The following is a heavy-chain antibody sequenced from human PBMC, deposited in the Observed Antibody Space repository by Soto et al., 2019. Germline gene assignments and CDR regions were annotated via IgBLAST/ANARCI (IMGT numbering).Heavy chain of an antibody. V-gene: IGHV3-30*18. CDR3: AKDFGAWSDS. CDR1: GFAFSTYG. D-gene: IGHD6-19*01. Sequence: QVHLVESGGGVVQPGRSLTISCVGSGFAFSTYGMHWVRQAPAKGLEWVALISYDGTDKYYADSVKGRFSISRDNSKQTLSLQMDSLRPEDTAVHYCAKDFGAWSDSWGQGTLVNVSS. CDR2: ISYDGTDK. J-gene: IGHJ5*02.